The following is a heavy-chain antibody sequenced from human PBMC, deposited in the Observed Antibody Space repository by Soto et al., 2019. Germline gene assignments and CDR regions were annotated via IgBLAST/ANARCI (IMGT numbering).Heavy chain of an antibody. V-gene: IGHV4-39*01. CDR3: ARSIYNFGVDHFYYFDY. CDR2: IYYSGST. J-gene: IGHJ4*02. Sequence: SETLSLTCTVSGGSISSSSYYWGWIRQPPGKGLEWIGNIYYSGSTYYNPSLKSRVTISVDTSKNQFSLKLSSVTAADTAVYYCARSIYNFGVDHFYYFDYWGQGTLVTVSS. CDR1: GGSISSSSYY. D-gene: IGHD3-3*01.